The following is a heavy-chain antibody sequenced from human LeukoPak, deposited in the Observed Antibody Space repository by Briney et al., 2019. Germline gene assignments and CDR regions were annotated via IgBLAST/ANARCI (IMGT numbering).Heavy chain of an antibody. Sequence: PGGSLRLSCAASGFAFSTYWMHWVRQAPGKGLVWVSRINSDGSSTSYADSVKGRFTISRDNAKNTLYLQMNSLRAEDTAVYYCARGQLTNWFDPWGQGTLVTVSS. CDR2: INSDGSST. V-gene: IGHV3-74*01. CDR3: ARGQLTNWFDP. J-gene: IGHJ5*02. D-gene: IGHD3-9*01. CDR1: GFAFSTYW.